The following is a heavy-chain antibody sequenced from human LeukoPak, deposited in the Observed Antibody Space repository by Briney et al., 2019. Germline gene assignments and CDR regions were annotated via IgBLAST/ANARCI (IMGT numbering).Heavy chain of an antibody. CDR3: VKVGTGTIDY. J-gene: IGHJ4*02. CDR2: IYYSGTT. V-gene: IGHV4-59*01. Sequence: SETLSLTCAVCCGSISGYYWGWIRQPPGKGLERIGYIYYSGTTNYNPSLKSRVTISVDTSKNQFSLNLRSVTAADTAVYFCVKVGTGTIDYWGQGTLVTVSS. D-gene: IGHD1-1*01. CDR1: CGSISGYY.